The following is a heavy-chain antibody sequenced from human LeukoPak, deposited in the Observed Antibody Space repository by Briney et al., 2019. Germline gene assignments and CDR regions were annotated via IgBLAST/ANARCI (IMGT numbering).Heavy chain of an antibody. Sequence: GGSLRLSCAASGFTFSSYWVSWVRQAPGKGLEWVANIKQDGSEKYYVDSVKGRFTISRDNAKNSLYLQMNSLRAEDTAIYYCAIAQTWDGLFESWGQGTLVTVSS. CDR1: GFTFSSYW. J-gene: IGHJ4*02. CDR3: AIAQTWDGLFES. D-gene: IGHD1-26*01. V-gene: IGHV3-7*03. CDR2: IKQDGSEK.